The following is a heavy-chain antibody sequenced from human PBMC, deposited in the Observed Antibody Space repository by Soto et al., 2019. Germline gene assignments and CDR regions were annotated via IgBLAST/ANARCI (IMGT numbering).Heavy chain of an antibody. CDR1: GSSIISFEPS. CDR3: ARDCSSTSCSGSGMDV. V-gene: IGHV4-31*03. CDR2: IYYSGST. J-gene: IGHJ6*02. D-gene: IGHD2-2*01. Sequence: LFTIHTFSGSSIISFEPSYSLFLQHPGKGLEWIGDIYYSGSTNYNPSLKSRVTISIDTSKNKFSLKLSSVTAADTAVYFCARDCSSTSCSGSGMDVWGQGTTVS.